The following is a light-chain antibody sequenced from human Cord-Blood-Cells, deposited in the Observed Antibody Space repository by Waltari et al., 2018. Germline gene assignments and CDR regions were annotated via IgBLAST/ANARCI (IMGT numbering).Light chain of an antibody. V-gene: IGKV1-39*01. J-gene: IGKJ1*01. CDR1: QGIRSY. CDR3: QQSYSTPWT. CDR2: AAS. Sequence: DIQMTQSPSSLSASVGDRVTITCRASQGIRSYLNWYQQKPGKAPKLLIYAASSLQSGVPSRFSGSGSGTDFTLPISSLRPEDFATYDCQQSYSTPWTFGQGTKVEIK.